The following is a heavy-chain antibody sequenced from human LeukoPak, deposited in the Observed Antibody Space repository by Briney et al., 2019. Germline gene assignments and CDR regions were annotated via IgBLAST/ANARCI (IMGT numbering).Heavy chain of an antibody. CDR3: ARGAAASY. J-gene: IGHJ4*02. Sequence: PSETLSLTCTVSGGSISSSSYYWSWIRQPPGKGLEYIGYIYYSGSTNYNPSLKSRVTISVDTSKNQFSLKLSSVTAADTAVYYCARGAAASYWGQGTLVTVSS. D-gene: IGHD6-25*01. CDR1: GGSISSSSYY. V-gene: IGHV4-61*01. CDR2: IYYSGST.